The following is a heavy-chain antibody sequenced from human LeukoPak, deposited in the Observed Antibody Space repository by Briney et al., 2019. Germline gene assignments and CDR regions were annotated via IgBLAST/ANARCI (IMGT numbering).Heavy chain of an antibody. J-gene: IGHJ4*02. CDR3: ARGGERYCSSTSCSLDY. CDR1: GGSISSGSYC. CDR2: IYTSGST. V-gene: IGHV4-61*02. Sequence: SETLSLTCTVSGGSISSGSYCWSWIRQPAGKGLEWIGRIYTSGSTNYNPSLKSRVTISVDTSKNQFSLKLSSVTAADTAVYYCARGGERYCSSTSCSLDYWGQGTLVTVSS. D-gene: IGHD2-2*01.